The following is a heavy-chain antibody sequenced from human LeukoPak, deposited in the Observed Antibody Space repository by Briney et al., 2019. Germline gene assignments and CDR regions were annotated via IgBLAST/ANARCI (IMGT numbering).Heavy chain of an antibody. CDR1: GGSISSRISS. V-gene: IGHV4-61*01. Sequence: SETLSLTCAVSGGSISSRISSWSWIRQPPGKGLEWIGYIYYSGSTNYNPSLKSRVTISVDTSKNQFSLKLSSVTAADTAVYYCARRVDYWGQGTLVTVSS. CDR2: IYYSGST. CDR3: ARRVDY. J-gene: IGHJ4*02.